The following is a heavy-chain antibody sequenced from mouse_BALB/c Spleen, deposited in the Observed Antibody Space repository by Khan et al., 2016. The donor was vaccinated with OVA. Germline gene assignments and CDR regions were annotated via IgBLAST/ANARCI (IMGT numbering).Heavy chain of an antibody. CDR3: ARIHGSDFDY. CDR2: INPHIGET. Sequence: IQLVQSGPELVKPGASVKISCKASGYSFTGYFMNWVMQSHGKSLEWIGRINPHIGETFYNQKFKAKATLTVDESSSTAHMELRSLASEDSAVYYCARIHGSDFDYWGQGTTLTVSS. D-gene: IGHD1-1*01. V-gene: IGHV1-20*02. J-gene: IGHJ2*01. CDR1: GYSFTGYF.